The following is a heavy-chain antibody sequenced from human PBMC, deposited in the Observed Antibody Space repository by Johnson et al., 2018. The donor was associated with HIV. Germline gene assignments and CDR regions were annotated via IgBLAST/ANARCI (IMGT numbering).Heavy chain of an antibody. CDR3: ARDINYYDSSGYLIGSDAFDL. D-gene: IGHD3-22*01. Sequence: QVQLVESGGGVVQPGRSLRLSCAASGFTVSSNYSSWVRRAPGKGLEWVAIMSYDANNKYYADSVKGRFTISRDNSKNTLYLQMNSLRAEDTAVYYCARDINYYDSSGYLIGSDAFDLWGQGTMVTVSS. J-gene: IGHJ3*01. V-gene: IGHV3-30-3*01. CDR1: GFTVSSNY. CDR2: MSYDANNK.